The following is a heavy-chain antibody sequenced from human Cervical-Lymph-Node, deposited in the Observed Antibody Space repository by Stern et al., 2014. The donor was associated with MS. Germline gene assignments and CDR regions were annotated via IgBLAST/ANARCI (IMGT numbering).Heavy chain of an antibody. CDR2: IYLGDSDT. Sequence: VQLVQSGAEVKKPGESLAISCECSGYTFTTYWIGWVRQVPGKGLEWMGSIYLGDSDTPYNPSIKGQVTISADKSSSPASLQWSSLKASDTAVYYCARGIWSFDLWGQGTLVTVSS. CDR1: GYTFTTYW. J-gene: IGHJ5*02. V-gene: IGHV5-51*01. D-gene: IGHD2-15*01. CDR3: ARGIWSFDL.